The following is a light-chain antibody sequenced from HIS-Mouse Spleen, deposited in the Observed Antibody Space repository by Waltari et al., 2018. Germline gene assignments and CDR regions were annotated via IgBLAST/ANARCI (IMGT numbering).Light chain of an antibody. CDR1: SSDVGRYNL. CDR2: EGS. CDR3: CSYAGSSTWV. J-gene: IGLJ3*02. Sequence: QSALTQPASVSGSPGQSITISCHGTSSDVGRYNLVSWYQPHPGKAPNLMIYEGSKRPSGVSNRFSGSKSGNTASLTISGLQAEDEADYYCCSYAGSSTWVFGGGTKLTVL. V-gene: IGLV2-23*01.